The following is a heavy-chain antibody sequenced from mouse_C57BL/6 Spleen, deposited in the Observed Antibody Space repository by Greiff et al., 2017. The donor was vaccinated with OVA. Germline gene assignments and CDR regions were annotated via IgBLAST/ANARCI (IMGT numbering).Heavy chain of an antibody. J-gene: IGHJ2*01. CDR3: TTHYYGSSYDYFDY. V-gene: IGHV14-4*01. D-gene: IGHD1-1*01. CDR1: GFNIKDDY. CDR2: IDPENGDT. Sequence: EVQLQQSGAELVRPGASVKLSCTASGFNIKDDYMHWVKQRPEQGLEWIGWIDPENGDTEYASKFQGKATITADTSSNTAYLQLSSLTSEDTAVYYCTTHYYGSSYDYFDYWGQGTTLTVSS.